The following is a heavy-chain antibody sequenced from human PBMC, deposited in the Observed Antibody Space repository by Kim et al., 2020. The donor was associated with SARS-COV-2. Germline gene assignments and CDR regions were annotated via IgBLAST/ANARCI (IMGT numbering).Heavy chain of an antibody. Sequence: SETLSLTCTVSGGSISSYYWSWIRQPTGKGLEWIGYIYYSGSTNYNPSLKSRVTISVDTSKNQFSLKLSSVTAADTAVYYCARDGNTAMGFDPWGQGTLVTVSS. CDR1: GGSISSYY. D-gene: IGHD5-18*01. V-gene: IGHV4-59*01. CDR2: IYYSGST. CDR3: ARDGNTAMGFDP. J-gene: IGHJ5*02.